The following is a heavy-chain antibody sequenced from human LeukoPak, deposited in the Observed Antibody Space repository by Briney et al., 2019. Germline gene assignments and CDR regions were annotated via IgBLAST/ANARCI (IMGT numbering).Heavy chain of an antibody. Sequence: ASVKVSCKASGGTFSSYAISWVRQAPGQGLEWMGGIIPIFGTANYAQKFQGRVTITTDESTSTAYMELSSLRSEDTAVYYCARAQKDIVLMVYGGAFDIWGQGTMVTVSS. CDR2: IIPIFGTA. CDR3: ARAQKDIVLMVYGGAFDI. D-gene: IGHD2-8*01. V-gene: IGHV1-69*05. CDR1: GGTFSSYA. J-gene: IGHJ3*02.